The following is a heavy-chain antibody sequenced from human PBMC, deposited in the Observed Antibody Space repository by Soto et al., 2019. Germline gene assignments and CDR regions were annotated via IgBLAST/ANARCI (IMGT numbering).Heavy chain of an antibody. J-gene: IGHJ6*02. V-gene: IGHV1-46*01. CDR1: GYTFINYY. CDR3: AGPSSSWQSRLNYPYGYYYYYGMDV. D-gene: IGHD6-13*01. Sequence: ASVKVSCKASGYTFINYYMHWVRQAPGQGLEWMGIINPSGGSTSYAQKFQGRVTMTRDTSTSTVYMELSSLRSEDTAVYYCAGPSSSWQSRLNYPYGYYYYYGMDVWGQGTTVTVSS. CDR2: INPSGGST.